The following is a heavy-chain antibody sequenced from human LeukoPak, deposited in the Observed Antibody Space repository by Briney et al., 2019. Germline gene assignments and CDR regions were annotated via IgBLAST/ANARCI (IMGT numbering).Heavy chain of an antibody. J-gene: IGHJ2*01. V-gene: IGHV4-34*01. CDR3: AKSYSGFHWYFDL. D-gene: IGHD1-26*01. Sequence: NPSESLSLTCAVYGGSFSGYYWSWIRQPPGKGLEWIGEINHSGSTNYNPSLKSRVTISVDTSKNQFPLKLSSVTAADTAVYYCAKSYSGFHWYFDLWGRGTLVTVSS. CDR2: INHSGST. CDR1: GGSFSGYY.